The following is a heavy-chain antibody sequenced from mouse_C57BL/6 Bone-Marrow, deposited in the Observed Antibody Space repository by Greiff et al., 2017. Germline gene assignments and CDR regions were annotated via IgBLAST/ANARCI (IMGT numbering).Heavy chain of an antibody. V-gene: IGHV1-55*01. CDR3: ARKGITPYYYAMDY. CDR2: IYPGSGST. D-gene: IGHD1-1*01. CDR1: GYTFTSYW. J-gene: IGHJ4*01. Sequence: QVQLQQPGAELVKPGASVKMSCKASGYTFTSYWITWVKQRPGQGLEWIGDIYPGSGSTNYNEKFKSKATLTVDTSSSTAYMQLSSLTSEDAAVYYCARKGITPYYYAMDYWGQGTSVTVSS.